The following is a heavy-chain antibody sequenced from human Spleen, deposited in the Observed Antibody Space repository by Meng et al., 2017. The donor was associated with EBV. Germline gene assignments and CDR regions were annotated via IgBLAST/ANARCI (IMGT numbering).Heavy chain of an antibody. Sequence: QAQLKQWGAGLLKPSETLSLTCAVYGGSFTDYYWSWIRQSPGKGLEWIGKINHRGSTNYKPSLKSRVTISVDTSKNQFSLNLTSVTAADTAVYYCARGMVAAASLDWWGQGTLVTVSS. CDR3: ARGMVAAASLDW. J-gene: IGHJ4*02. CDR1: GGSFTDYY. CDR2: INHRGST. D-gene: IGHD2-2*01. V-gene: IGHV4-34*01.